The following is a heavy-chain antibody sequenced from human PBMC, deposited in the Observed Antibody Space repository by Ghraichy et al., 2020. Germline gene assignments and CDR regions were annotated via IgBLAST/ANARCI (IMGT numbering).Heavy chain of an antibody. V-gene: IGHV3-15*01. J-gene: IGHJ6*02. CDR1: GFIFRNAW. CDR2: IKSRTHGGTI. CDR3: TTDPIGYTYGFRGDV. Sequence: GSLRLSCAASGFIFRNAWMTCVRQAPGKGLEWVARIKSRTHGGTIDYAAPVKGRFTISRDDSKNTLYLQMNSLKTEDTAVYYCTTDPIGYTYGFRGDVWGQGTTVTVSS. D-gene: IGHD5-18*01.